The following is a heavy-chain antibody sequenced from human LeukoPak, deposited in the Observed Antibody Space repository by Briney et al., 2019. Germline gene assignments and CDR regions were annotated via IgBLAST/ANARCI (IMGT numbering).Heavy chain of an antibody. Sequence: GASVKVSCKASGYTFTSYAMNWVRQAPGQGLEWMGRIIPILGIANYAQKFQGRVTITADKSTSTAYMELSSLRSEDTAVYYCARARYGDYVWDHWFDPWGQGTLVTVSS. CDR2: IIPILGIA. J-gene: IGHJ5*02. D-gene: IGHD4-17*01. V-gene: IGHV1-69*04. CDR1: GYTFTSYA. CDR3: ARARYGDYVWDHWFDP.